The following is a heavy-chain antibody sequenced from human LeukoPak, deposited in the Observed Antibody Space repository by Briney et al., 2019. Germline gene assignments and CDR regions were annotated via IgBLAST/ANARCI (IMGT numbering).Heavy chain of an antibody. J-gene: IGHJ6*03. Sequence: SETLSLTCTVSGGSISSSSYYWGWIRQPPGKGLEWIGSIYYSGSTYYNPSLKSRVTISVDTSKNQFSLKLSSVTAADTAVYCCAREPLYYYYMDVWGKGTTVTVSS. V-gene: IGHV4-39*07. CDR2: IYYSGST. CDR1: GGSISSSSYY. CDR3: AREPLYYYYMDV.